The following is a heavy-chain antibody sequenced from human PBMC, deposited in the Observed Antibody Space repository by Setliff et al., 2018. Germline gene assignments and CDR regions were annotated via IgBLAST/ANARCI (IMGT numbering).Heavy chain of an antibody. Sequence: ASVKVSCKTSGYTFNGYGIAWVRQAPGQGLEWMGWISPHTGNTYYTPKLHGRVTLTTDTSTSTAYRELRSLGSDDTAVYYCARLVRFCTRTACQRVAGAESWGQGTLVTVSS. CDR1: GYTFNGYG. CDR3: ARLVRFCTRTACQRVAGAES. J-gene: IGHJ5*01. CDR2: ISPHTGNT. D-gene: IGHD2-8*01. V-gene: IGHV1-18*01.